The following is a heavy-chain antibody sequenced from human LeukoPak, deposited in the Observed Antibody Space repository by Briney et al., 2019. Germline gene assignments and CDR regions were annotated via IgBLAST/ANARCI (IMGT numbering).Heavy chain of an antibody. CDR2: IYYSGST. Sequence: SEILSLTCTVSGGSISSYYWSWIRQPPGKGLEWIGYIYYSGSTNYNPSLKSRVTISVDTSKNQFSLKLSSVTAADTAVYYCARDRRYYGSGSYVYYYGMDVWGQGTTVTVSS. CDR3: ARDRRYYGSGSYVYYYGMDV. J-gene: IGHJ6*02. D-gene: IGHD3-10*01. CDR1: GGSISSYY. V-gene: IGHV4-59*01.